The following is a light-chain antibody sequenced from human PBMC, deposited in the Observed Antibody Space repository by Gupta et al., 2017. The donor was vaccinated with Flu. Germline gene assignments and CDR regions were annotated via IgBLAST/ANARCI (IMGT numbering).Light chain of an antibody. Sequence: DIQMTQSPSTLSASVGDRVTITCRASQSIGTWLAWYQQKPGKAPKLLIYRASGLESGVPSRFSGSGSGTKFTLTISSLQPDDFATYSCQQDNSYPLTFGGGTKVEI. V-gene: IGKV1-5*03. J-gene: IGKJ4*01. CDR3: QQDNSYPLT. CDR1: QSIGTW. CDR2: RAS.